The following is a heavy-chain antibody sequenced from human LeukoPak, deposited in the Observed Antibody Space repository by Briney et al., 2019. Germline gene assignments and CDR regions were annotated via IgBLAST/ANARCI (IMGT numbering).Heavy chain of an antibody. Sequence: PGGSLRLSCAASGFTLSSHGVHWVRQATGKGLEYLSAITSNGGTTYYANSVKGRVTISRDNSRNTLYLQMASLRAEDMAVYYCAKTYGGSYEGVFDSWGQGTLVTVSS. D-gene: IGHD1-26*01. CDR1: GFTLSSHG. V-gene: IGHV3-64*01. J-gene: IGHJ4*02. CDR3: AKTYGGSYEGVFDS. CDR2: ITSNGGTT.